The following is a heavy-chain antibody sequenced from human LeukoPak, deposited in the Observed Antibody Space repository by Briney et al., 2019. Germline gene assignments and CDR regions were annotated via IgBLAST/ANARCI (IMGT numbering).Heavy chain of an antibody. CDR1: GGSFRGYY. CDR3: ARLRGGSYAPDAYFYYGMDV. CDR2: IYYSGRT. J-gene: IGHJ6*02. V-gene: IGHV4-59*08. Sequence: SETLSLTCAVYGGSFRGYYWSWIRQPPGKGLEWLGYIYYSGRTNYNPSLKSRVTISVDTSKNQFSLKLRSVTASDTAVYYCARLRGGSYAPDAYFYYGMDVWGQGTTVIVSS. D-gene: IGHD1-26*01.